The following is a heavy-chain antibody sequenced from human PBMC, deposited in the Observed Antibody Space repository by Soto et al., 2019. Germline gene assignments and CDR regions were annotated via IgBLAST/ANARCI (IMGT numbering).Heavy chain of an antibody. V-gene: IGHV3-73*01. Sequence: GSDRQSCVDAECAFSGGPIHRVRQASGKGLEWVGRMRSKGNNYATSYAASVKGRFTISRDDSKNTAYLHMNSLKTEDTAVYYCTSGLYYYASRGHSHWGQGTLLTVSS. CDR3: TSGLYYYASRGHSH. CDR2: MRSKGNNYAT. D-gene: IGHD3-22*01. J-gene: IGHJ4*02. CDR1: ECAFSGGP.